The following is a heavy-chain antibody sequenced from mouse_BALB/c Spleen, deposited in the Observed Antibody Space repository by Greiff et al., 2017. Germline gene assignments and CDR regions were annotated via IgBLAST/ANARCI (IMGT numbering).Heavy chain of an antibody. V-gene: IGHV5-9-1*01. CDR3: ALLESDY. CDR1: GFTFSSYA. Sequence: EVMLVESGGGLVKPGGSLKLSCAASGFTFSSYAMSWVRQTPEKRLEWVATISSGGSYTYYPDSVKGRFTISRDNAKNTLYLQMSSLRSEDTAMYYCALLESDYWGQGTSVTVSS. J-gene: IGHJ4*01. CDR2: ISSGGSYT. D-gene: IGHD2-10*01.